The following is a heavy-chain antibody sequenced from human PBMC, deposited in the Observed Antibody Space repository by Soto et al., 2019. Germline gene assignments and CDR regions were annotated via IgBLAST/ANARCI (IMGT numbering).Heavy chain of an antibody. V-gene: IGHV3-23*01. CDR2: ISGSGANT. CDR3: RKSPDFYYYGMDV. CDR1: GFTFSVYA. Sequence: GGSLRLSCAASGFTFSVYAMTWVRQAPGKGLEWVSSISGSGANTYYADSVKGRFIISRDNSKNTVSLQMNSLRADDTAVYYCRKSPDFYYYGMDVWGQGTTVTVSS. J-gene: IGHJ6*02.